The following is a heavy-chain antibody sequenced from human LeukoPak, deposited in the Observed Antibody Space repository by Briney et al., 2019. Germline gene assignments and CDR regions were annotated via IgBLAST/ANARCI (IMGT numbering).Heavy chain of an antibody. Sequence: GGSLRLSCVASGFTFTRYVMSWVRQAPGKGLEWVANIKQTGSENSYVDSVKGRFTISRDNAKNSLYLQINSLRAEDTAVYYCARDNYGDSKPNFDYWGQGTLVTVSS. CDR2: IKQTGSEN. J-gene: IGHJ4*02. V-gene: IGHV3-7*01. D-gene: IGHD4-17*01. CDR1: GFTFTRYV. CDR3: ARDNYGDSKPNFDY.